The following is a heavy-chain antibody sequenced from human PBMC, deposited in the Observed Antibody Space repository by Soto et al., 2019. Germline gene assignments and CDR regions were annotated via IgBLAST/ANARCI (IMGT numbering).Heavy chain of an antibody. CDR2: INAGNGNT. D-gene: IGHD2-2*03. CDR1: GYTFTSYA. CDR3: AREEAGYCSSTIFYVIHVAFVF. J-gene: IGHJ3*01. V-gene: IGHV1-3*01. Sequence: ASVKVSCKASGYTFTSYAMHWVRQAPGQRLEWMGWINAGNGNTKYSQKFQGRVTITRDTSASTAYMELSSLRSEDTAVYYCAREEAGYCSSTIFYVIHVAFVFWCQGTMLTVSS.